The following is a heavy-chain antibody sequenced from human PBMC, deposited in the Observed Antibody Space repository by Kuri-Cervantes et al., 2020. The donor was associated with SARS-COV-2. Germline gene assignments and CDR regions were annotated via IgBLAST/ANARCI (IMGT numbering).Heavy chain of an antibody. D-gene: IGHD3-9*01. CDR1: GYIFTDYY. Sequence: ASVKVSCKASGYIFTDYYIHWVRQAPGQGLEWMGWSNPNTGGTNYAQKFQGWVTMTRDTSISTVYMELNRLRSDDTGVYYCARGGAARGVLRFFDWFEAFETWGQGTMVTVSS. CDR3: ARGGAARGVLRFFDWFEAFET. J-gene: IGHJ3*02. CDR2: SNPNTGGT. V-gene: IGHV1-2*04.